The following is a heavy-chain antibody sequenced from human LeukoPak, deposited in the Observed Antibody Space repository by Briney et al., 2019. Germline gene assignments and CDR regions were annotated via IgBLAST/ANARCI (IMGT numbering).Heavy chain of an antibody. Sequence: SETLSLTCTVSGGSISSSSYSWGWIRQPPGKGLEWIGSIYYSGRTYYNPSLKSRVTKSVDTSKNQFSLKLSSVTAADTAVYYCARGVSYTDYWGQGTLVTVSS. CDR1: GGSISSSSYS. CDR3: ARGVSYTDY. V-gene: IGHV4-39*01. D-gene: IGHD3-10*01. J-gene: IGHJ4*02. CDR2: IYYSGRT.